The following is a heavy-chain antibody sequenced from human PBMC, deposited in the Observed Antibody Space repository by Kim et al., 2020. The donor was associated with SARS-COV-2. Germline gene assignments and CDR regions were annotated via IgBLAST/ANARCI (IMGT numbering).Heavy chain of an antibody. CDR2: IKQDGSEK. Sequence: GGSLRLSCAASGFTFSSYWMSWVRQAPGKGLEWVANIKQDGSEKYYVDSVKGRFTISRDNAKNSLYLQMNSLRAEDTAVYYCARDTISMVEGVIYNGMDVWGQGTPVTVSS. J-gene: IGHJ6*02. D-gene: IGHD3-10*01. CDR1: GFTFSSYW. CDR3: ARDTISMVEGVIYNGMDV. V-gene: IGHV3-7*03.